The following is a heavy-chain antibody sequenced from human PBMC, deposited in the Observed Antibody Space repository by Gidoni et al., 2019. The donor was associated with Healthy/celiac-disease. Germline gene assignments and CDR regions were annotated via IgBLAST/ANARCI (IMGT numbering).Heavy chain of an antibody. CDR2: INPSGGST. CDR3: ARESRALYYDILTGPEAHYYYYGMDV. V-gene: IGHV1-46*03. J-gene: IGHJ6*02. CDR1: GYTFTSYY. Sequence: QVQLVQSGAEVKKPGASVKVSCKASGYTFTSYYMHWVRLAPGTGREWMGIINPSGGSTSYAQKFQGRVTMTRDTSTSTVYMELSSLRSEDTAVYYCARESRALYYDILTGPEAHYYYYGMDVWGQGTTVTVSS. D-gene: IGHD3-9*01.